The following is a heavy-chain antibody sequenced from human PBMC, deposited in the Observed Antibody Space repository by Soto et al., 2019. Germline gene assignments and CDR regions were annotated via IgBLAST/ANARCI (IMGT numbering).Heavy chain of an antibody. Sequence: QVQLQESGPGLVKPSETLSLTCTVSGGSISSYYWSWIRQPPGKGLEWIGYIYYSGSTNYNPSLKSRVTISVDTSKNQFSLKLSSVTAADTAVYYCARSNSGVWSYDFWSGYYNPDAFDIWGQGTMVTVSS. CDR2: IYYSGST. CDR1: GGSISSYY. CDR3: ARSNSGVWSYDFWSGYYNPDAFDI. D-gene: IGHD3-3*01. V-gene: IGHV4-59*01. J-gene: IGHJ3*02.